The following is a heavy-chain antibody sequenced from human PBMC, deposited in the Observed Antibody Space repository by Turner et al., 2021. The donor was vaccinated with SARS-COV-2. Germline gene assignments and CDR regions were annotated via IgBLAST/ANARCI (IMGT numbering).Heavy chain of an antibody. D-gene: IGHD1-26*01. V-gene: IGHV3-30-3*01. J-gene: IGHJ3*02. CDR1: GFTFSTFA. CDR3: ARAGWDLLPFDAFDI. Sequence: VPLVESGGGVVPPWRFLRPSWAASGFTFSTFAMHWVRQAPCKGLEWVAVISYDGSNKYYADSVKGRFTISRDNSKNTLYLQMNSLRAEDTAVYYCARAGWDLLPFDAFDIWGQGTMVTISS. CDR2: ISYDGSNK.